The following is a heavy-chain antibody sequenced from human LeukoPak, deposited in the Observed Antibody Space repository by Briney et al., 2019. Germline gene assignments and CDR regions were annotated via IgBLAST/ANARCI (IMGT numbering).Heavy chain of an antibody. V-gene: IGHV3-23*01. CDR3: AKGTYTSAAVHYFDY. Sequence: GGSLRLSCAASGFTFSSYAMSWVRQAPGKGLEWVSSISGSGASTYYADSVRGRFTISRDSSKNTLYLQMNSLRVEDTALYYCAKGTYTSAAVHYFDYWGQGTLVTVSS. CDR2: ISGSGAST. CDR1: GFTFSSYA. J-gene: IGHJ4*02. D-gene: IGHD2-2*01.